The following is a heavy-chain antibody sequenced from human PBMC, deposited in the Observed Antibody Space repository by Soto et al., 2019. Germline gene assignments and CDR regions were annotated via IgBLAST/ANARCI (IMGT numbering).Heavy chain of an antibody. Sequence: GGSLRLSCAASGFTFSSYSMNWVRQAPGKGLEWVSYISSSSSTIYYADSVKGRFTISRDNAKNSLYLQMNSLRDEDTAVYYCARELEALAYYDILTGYVDYWGQGTLVTVSS. J-gene: IGHJ4*02. CDR3: ARELEALAYYDILTGYVDY. CDR1: GFTFSSYS. D-gene: IGHD3-9*01. CDR2: ISSSSSTI. V-gene: IGHV3-48*02.